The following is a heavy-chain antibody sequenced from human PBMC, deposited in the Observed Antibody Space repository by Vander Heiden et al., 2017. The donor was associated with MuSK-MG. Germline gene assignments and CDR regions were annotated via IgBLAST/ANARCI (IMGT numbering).Heavy chain of an antibody. J-gene: IGHJ4*02. D-gene: IGHD1-20*01. V-gene: IGHV3-72*01. CDR2: SRNKASRYST. Sequence: EVQLVESGGGLGQPGGSLRLSCAVSGFTFCDHHMDRLRQALGKGLEWVGRSRNKASRYSTEYATSVKGRFTISRDDSKNSLFLQMNSLKTEDTAVYYCVRGHNSFDYWGQGILVTVSS. CDR1: GFTFCDHH. CDR3: VRGHNSFDY.